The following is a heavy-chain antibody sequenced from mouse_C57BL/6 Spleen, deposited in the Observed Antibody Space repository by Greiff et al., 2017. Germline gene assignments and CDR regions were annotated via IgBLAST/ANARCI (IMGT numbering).Heavy chain of an antibody. CDR3: ARDRGDGYYFDY. Sequence: EVKVVESGGGLVKPGGSLKLSCAASGFTFSSYAMSWVRQTPEKRPEWVATISDGGSYTYYPDNVKGRFTISRDNAKNNLYLQMSHLKSEDTAMYYCARDRGDGYYFDYWGQGTTLTVSS. CDR1: GFTFSSYA. D-gene: IGHD2-3*01. CDR2: ISDGGSYT. J-gene: IGHJ2*01. V-gene: IGHV5-4*01.